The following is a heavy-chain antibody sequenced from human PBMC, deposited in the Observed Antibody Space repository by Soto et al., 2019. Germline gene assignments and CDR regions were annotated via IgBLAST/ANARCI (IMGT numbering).Heavy chain of an antibody. CDR2: INHSGST. D-gene: IGHD2-2*01. V-gene: IGHV4-34*01. J-gene: IGHJ4*02. CDR3: ARATLWCSSTSCYDRGFDY. CDR1: GGSFSGYY. Sequence: ETLSLTCAVYGGSFSGYYWSWIRQPPGKGLEWIGEINHSGSTNYNPSLKSRVTISVDTSKNQFSLKLSSVTAADTAVYYRARATLWCSSTSCYDRGFDYWGQGTLVTVSS.